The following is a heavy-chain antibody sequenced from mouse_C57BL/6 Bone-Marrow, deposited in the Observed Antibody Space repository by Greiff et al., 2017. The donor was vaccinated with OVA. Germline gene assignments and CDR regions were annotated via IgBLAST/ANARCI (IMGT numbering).Heavy chain of an antibody. CDR3: ARHYYGSKRGYFDV. Sequence: EVKLMESGGGLVKPGGSLKLSCAASGFTFSSYTMSWVRQTPEKRLEWVATISGGGGNTYYPDSVKGRFTISRDNAKNTLYLQMSSLRSEDTALYYCARHYYGSKRGYFDVWGTGTTVTVSS. V-gene: IGHV5-9*01. J-gene: IGHJ1*03. CDR1: GFTFSSYT. CDR2: ISGGGGNT. D-gene: IGHD1-1*01.